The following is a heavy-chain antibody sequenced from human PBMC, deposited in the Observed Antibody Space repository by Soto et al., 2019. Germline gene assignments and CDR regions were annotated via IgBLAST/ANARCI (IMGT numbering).Heavy chain of an antibody. V-gene: IGHV3-23*01. Sequence: GGSLRLSCAASGFSVNTYAMSWVRQAPGKWLEWVSTTGISCRTTYYADSVKGRFTVSRDDSQNTLDLQMSSLRAEDTAVYYCATVHNTSRSFNYWGQGTLVTVSS. CDR2: TGISCRTT. D-gene: IGHD1-20*01. J-gene: IGHJ4*02. CDR1: GFSVNTYA. CDR3: ATVHNTSRSFNY.